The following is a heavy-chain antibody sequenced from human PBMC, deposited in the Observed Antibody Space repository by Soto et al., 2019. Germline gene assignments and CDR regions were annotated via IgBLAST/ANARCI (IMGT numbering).Heavy chain of an antibody. CDR3: AKDREAARPSVCDY. Sequence: GGSLRLSCAASGFTFSSYGMHWVRQAPGKGLEWVAVISYDGSNKYYADSVKGRFTISRDNSKNTLYLQMNSLRAEDTAVYYCAKDREAARPSVCDYWGQGTLVTVSS. D-gene: IGHD6-6*01. V-gene: IGHV3-30*18. CDR2: ISYDGSNK. CDR1: GFTFSSYG. J-gene: IGHJ4*02.